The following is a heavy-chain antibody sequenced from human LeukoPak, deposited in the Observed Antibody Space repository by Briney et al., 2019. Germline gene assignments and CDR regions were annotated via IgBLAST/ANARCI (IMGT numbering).Heavy chain of an antibody. J-gene: IGHJ5*02. V-gene: IGHV4-59*08. CDR3: ARHAYGGNSRDNWFDP. CDR2: IYYSGST. Sequence: SETLSLTCTVSGGSISSYYWSWIRQPPGKGLEWIGYIYYSGSTNYNPSLKSRVTISADTSKNQFSLKLSSVTAADTAVYYCARHAYGGNSRDNWFDPWGQGTLVTVSS. CDR1: GGSISSYY. D-gene: IGHD4-23*01.